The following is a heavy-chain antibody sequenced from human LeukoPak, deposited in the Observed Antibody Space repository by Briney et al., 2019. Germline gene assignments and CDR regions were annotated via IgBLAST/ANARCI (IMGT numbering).Heavy chain of an antibody. CDR2: IYTSGST. CDR1: GGSISSYY. V-gene: IGHV4-4*07. CDR3: ARDSLLLWFGELFRDNYYHYGMDV. D-gene: IGHD3-10*01. Sequence: TSETLSLTCTVSGGSISSYYLSWIRQPAGKGLEWIGRIYTSGSTNYNPSLKSRVTMSVDTSKNQFSLKLSSVTAADTAVYYCARDSLLLWFGELFRDNYYHYGMDVWGQGTTVTVSS. J-gene: IGHJ6*02.